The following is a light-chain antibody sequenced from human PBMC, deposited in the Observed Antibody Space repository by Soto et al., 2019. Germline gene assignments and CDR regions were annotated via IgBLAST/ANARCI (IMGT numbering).Light chain of an antibody. CDR3: QQAASFPIT. CDR2: TAS. J-gene: IGKJ5*01. V-gene: IGKV1-12*01. CDR1: QGVSTW. Sequence: DIQMTQSPSSGSAALGDRDTITRGASQGVSTWLAWYQQKPGKAPNLLIYTASSLQSGVPSRFGGSGSGTDFTLTINGLQPEDFATYYCQQAASFPITFGQGTRLEIK.